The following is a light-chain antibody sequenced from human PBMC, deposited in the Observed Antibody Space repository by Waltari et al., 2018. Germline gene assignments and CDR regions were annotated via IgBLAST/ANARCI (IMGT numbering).Light chain of an antibody. CDR2: DVS. Sequence: QSALTQPASVSGSPGQSITISCTGTSGDIGRHNFVSWYQQHPGKAPRLMIFDVSNRPHGVSDAFSGSKSGNAASLTISGLKAEDEADYYCSTYSPSGTPYVFGTGTEVTVL. J-gene: IGLJ1*01. CDR1: SGDIGRHNF. CDR3: STYSPSGTPYV. V-gene: IGLV2-14*03.